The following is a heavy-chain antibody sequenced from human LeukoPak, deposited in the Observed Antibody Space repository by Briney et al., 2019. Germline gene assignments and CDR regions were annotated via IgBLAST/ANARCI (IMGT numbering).Heavy chain of an antibody. J-gene: IGHJ4*02. CDR3: ARDLEDSSSWSYFDC. CDR2: ISGSGGST. CDR1: GFTFSSYA. D-gene: IGHD6-13*01. V-gene: IGHV3-23*01. Sequence: GGSLRLSCAASGFTFSSYAMSWVRQAPGKGLEWVSAISGSGGSTYYADSVKGRFTISRDNSKNTLYLQMNSLRAEDTAVYYCARDLEDSSSWSYFDCWGQGTLVTVSS.